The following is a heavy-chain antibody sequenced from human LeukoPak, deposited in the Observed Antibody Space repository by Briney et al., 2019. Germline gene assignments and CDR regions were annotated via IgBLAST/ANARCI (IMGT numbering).Heavy chain of an antibody. J-gene: IGHJ4*02. V-gene: IGHV3-48*03. CDR1: GFTFSSYE. Sequence: GGSLRLSCAASGFTFSSYEMNLVRQAPGQGLEWVSYISSSGSTINYANSGKGRFTTSRDNVNNSLYLQMNSLRAEDTAVYYCARTIEMATISYFDYWGQGTLVTVSS. CDR3: ARTIEMATISYFDY. D-gene: IGHD5-24*01. CDR2: ISSSGSTI.